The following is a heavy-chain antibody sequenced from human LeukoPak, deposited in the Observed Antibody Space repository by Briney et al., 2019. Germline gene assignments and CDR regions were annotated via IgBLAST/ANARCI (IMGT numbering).Heavy chain of an antibody. J-gene: IGHJ6*03. Sequence: ASVKVSCKASGYTFTSYDINWVRQATGQGLEWMGWMNPNSGNTGYAQKFQGRVTITRNTSISTAYMELSSLRSEDTAVYYCAIGEIEALFFSSGYSSGWSTYYMDVWGKGTTVTVSS. CDR3: AIGEIEALFFSSGYSSGWSTYYMDV. V-gene: IGHV1-8*03. CDR1: GYTFTSYD. D-gene: IGHD6-19*01. CDR2: MNPNSGNT.